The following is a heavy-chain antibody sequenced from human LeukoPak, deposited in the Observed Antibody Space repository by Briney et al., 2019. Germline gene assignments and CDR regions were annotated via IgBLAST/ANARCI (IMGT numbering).Heavy chain of an antibody. V-gene: IGHV3-48*04. CDR3: AREMYYYDSSGYSPLDY. CDR1: GFTFSNYW. Sequence: GGSLRLSCAASGFTFSNYWMTWVRQAPGKGLEWVSYISSSGSTIYYADSVKGRFTISRDNAKNSLYLQMNSLRAEDTAVYYCAREMYYYDSSGYSPLDYWGQGTLVTVSS. CDR2: ISSSGSTI. J-gene: IGHJ4*02. D-gene: IGHD3-22*01.